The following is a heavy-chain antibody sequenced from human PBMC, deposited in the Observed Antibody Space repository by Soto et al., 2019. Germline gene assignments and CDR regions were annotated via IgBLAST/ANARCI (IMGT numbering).Heavy chain of an antibody. Sequence: GGSLRLSCAASGFTFSSYAMSWVRQAPGKGLEWVSCISGSGDYTYYTDSVKGRFTISRDNSKNTLYLQMNSLRAEDTAVYYCAKGPDSGTYYNPYWGQGTLVTVSS. J-gene: IGHJ4*02. CDR1: GFTFSSYA. CDR3: AKGPDSGTYYNPY. CDR2: ISGSGDYT. V-gene: IGHV3-23*01. D-gene: IGHD1-26*01.